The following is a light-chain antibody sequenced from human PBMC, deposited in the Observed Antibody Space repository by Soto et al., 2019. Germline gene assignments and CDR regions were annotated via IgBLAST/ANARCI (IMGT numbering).Light chain of an antibody. Sequence: IVMTQSPATLSVSPGERATLSCRASPCISSNLAWYRQKPGLAPRRLSYGASNRATGIPARFSGSGSGTDFTLAISSREPEDFAVYYCQQRSNWPWTFGQGTKV. CDR3: QQRSNWPWT. J-gene: IGKJ1*01. CDR1: PCISSN. CDR2: GAS. V-gene: IGKV3-11*01.